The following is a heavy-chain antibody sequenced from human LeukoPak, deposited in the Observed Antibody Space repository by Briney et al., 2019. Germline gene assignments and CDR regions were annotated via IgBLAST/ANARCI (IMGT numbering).Heavy chain of an antibody. D-gene: IGHD4-17*01. CDR2: IHYTGST. Sequence: SETLPLTCTVSGDSITRHYWNWIRQSPGKALEWIGYIHYTGSTNTNPSLRSRVTISVDTSNSQFSLKLNSVTAADTAVYSCARSGDSPSFDSRGQGTLVTVSS. CDR1: GDSITRHY. V-gene: IGHV4-59*11. CDR3: ARSGDSPSFDS. J-gene: IGHJ4*02.